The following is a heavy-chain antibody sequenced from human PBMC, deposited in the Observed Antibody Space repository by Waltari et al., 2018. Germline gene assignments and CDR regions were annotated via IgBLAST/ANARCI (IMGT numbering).Heavy chain of an antibody. V-gene: IGHV3-7*03. CDR3: ARGIVVVVAAKRDYGMDV. D-gene: IGHD2-15*01. CDR1: GFTFGSDW. CDR2: IKQDGSEK. Sequence: EVQLVESGGGLVQPGGSLRLSCAASGFTFGSDWMSWVRQAPGKGLEWVANIKQDGSEKYYVDSVKGRFTISRDNAKNSLYLQMNSLRAEDTAVYYCARGIVVVVAAKRDYGMDVWGQGTTVTVSS. J-gene: IGHJ6*02.